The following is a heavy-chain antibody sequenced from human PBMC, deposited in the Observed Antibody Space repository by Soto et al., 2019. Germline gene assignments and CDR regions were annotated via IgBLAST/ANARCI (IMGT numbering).Heavy chain of an antibody. J-gene: IGHJ3*02. D-gene: IGHD3-16*01. CDR2: IYWDDDK. V-gene: IGHV2-5*02. CDR3: AHRLVLSDMMEDDFDI. CDR1: GLSLSASGVG. Sequence: QITLKESGPTLVKPTQALTLTCTFSGLSLSASGVGVAWIRQPPGKALECLGIIYWDDDKRYSPSLKSRLTITKATSKTQVVFTVTNMDLLDAATYYCAHRLVLSDMMEDDFDIWGQGTMVTVSS.